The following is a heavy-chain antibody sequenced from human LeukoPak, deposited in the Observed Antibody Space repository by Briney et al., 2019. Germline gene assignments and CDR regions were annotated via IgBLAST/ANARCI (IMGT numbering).Heavy chain of an antibody. V-gene: IGHV3-30*04. CDR3: ARVGALDFGDAHFDY. CDR1: GFMFSSYA. Sequence: GSLRLSCAASGFMFSSYAMHWVRQAPGKGLEWVAVISYDGSNKYYEDSVRGRFTISRDNFKNTLYLQMDSLKIEDTGVYYCARVGALDFGDAHFDYWGQGTLVTVSS. CDR2: ISYDGSNK. J-gene: IGHJ4*02. D-gene: IGHD4-17*01.